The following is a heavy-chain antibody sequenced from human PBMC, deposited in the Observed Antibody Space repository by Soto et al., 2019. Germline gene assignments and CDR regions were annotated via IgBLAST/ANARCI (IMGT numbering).Heavy chain of an antibody. CDR3: AKALGELSPESFDY. J-gene: IGHJ4*02. Sequence: GGSLRLSCAASGFTFSSYSMNWVRQAPGKGLEWVSSISSSSSYIYYADSVKGRFTISRDNAKNTLYLQMNSLRAEDTAVYYCAKALGELSPESFDYWGQGILVTVSS. D-gene: IGHD3-16*02. V-gene: IGHV3-21*04. CDR2: ISSSSSYI. CDR1: GFTFSSYS.